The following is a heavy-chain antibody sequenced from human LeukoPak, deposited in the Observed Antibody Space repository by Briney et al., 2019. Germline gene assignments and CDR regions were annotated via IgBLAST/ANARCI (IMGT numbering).Heavy chain of an antibody. V-gene: IGHV4-59*01. Sequence: SETLSLTCTVSGGSISSYYWSWIRQPPGKGLEWIGYIYYSGSTNYNPSLKSRVTIAVDTSKNQSSLKLSSVPAADTAVYYCARAYGDYVHYFDYWGKGTLVTVSS. D-gene: IGHD4-17*01. CDR3: ARAYGDYVHYFDY. J-gene: IGHJ4*02. CDR2: IYYSGST. CDR1: GGSISSYY.